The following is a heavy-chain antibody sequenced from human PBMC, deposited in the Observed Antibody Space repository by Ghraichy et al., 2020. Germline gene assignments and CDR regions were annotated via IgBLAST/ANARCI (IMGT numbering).Heavy chain of an antibody. Sequence: LSLTCAASGFTFSSYAMHWVRQAPGKGLEWVAVISYDGSNKYYADSVKGRFTISRDNSKNTLYLQMNSLRAEDTAVYYCASGAGRTYSNYGSLGDYWGQGTLVTVSS. CDR3: ASGAGRTYSNYGSLGDY. V-gene: IGHV3-30-3*01. CDR2: ISYDGSNK. J-gene: IGHJ4*02. D-gene: IGHD4-11*01. CDR1: GFTFSSYA.